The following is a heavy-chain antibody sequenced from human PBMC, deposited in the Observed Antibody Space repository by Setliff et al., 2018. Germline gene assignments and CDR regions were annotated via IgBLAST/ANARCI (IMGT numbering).Heavy chain of an antibody. CDR1: GLTFSSYE. Sequence: PGGSLRLSCAASGLTFSSYEMNWVRQAPGKGLEWVSYISSSGSTIYYADSVKCRFTIARDNVKNSLYLQMNSLTAEDTAVYYGARDRRYYDDSGGYYYGGYYYYGMDVWGQGTTVTVSS. V-gene: IGHV3-48*03. CDR2: ISSSGSTI. CDR3: ARDRRYYDDSGGYYYGGYYYYGMDV. J-gene: IGHJ6*02. D-gene: IGHD3-22*01.